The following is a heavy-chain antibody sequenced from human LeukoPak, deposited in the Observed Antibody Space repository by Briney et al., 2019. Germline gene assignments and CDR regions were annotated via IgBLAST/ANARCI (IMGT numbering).Heavy chain of an antibody. D-gene: IGHD5-12*01. J-gene: IGHJ4*02. V-gene: IGHV3-53*01. Sequence: PGGSLRLSCAASGFTVSSNYMSWVRQAQGKGLEWVSVIYSGGSTYYAHSVKGRFTISRDNSKNTLYLQMNSLRAEDTAVYYCAREAQNSGYDSRDYYFDYWGQGTLVTVSS. CDR3: AREAQNSGYDSRDYYFDY. CDR2: IYSGGST. CDR1: GFTVSSNY.